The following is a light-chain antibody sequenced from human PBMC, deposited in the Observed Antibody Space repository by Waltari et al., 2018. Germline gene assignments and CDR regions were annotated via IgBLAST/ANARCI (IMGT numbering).Light chain of an antibody. V-gene: IGLV3-27*01. J-gene: IGLJ2*01. CDR3: FSATDNNLF. Sequence: SYKLTQPPSVSVSPGQTATILCSGAVRARKYVRWFQQKPGQAPVLVIYEDTKRASGIPERFSGFSSGSTVTLTIRGAQVDDEADYYCFSATDNNLFFGGGTKLTVL. CDR2: EDT. CDR1: VRARKY.